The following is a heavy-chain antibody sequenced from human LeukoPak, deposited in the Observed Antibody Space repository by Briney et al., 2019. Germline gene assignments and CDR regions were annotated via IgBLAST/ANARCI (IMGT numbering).Heavy chain of an antibody. Sequence: SETLSLTCAVSGGSISGSSYFWGWIRQPPGKGLEWIGSIYYSGNTYYNPSLKSRVTISVDTSKNQFSLKLSSVTAADTAAYYCARLKEGIDYWGQGTLVTVSS. V-gene: IGHV4-39*01. CDR3: ARLKEGIDY. CDR1: GGSISGSSYF. D-gene: IGHD3-10*01. J-gene: IGHJ4*02. CDR2: IYYSGNT.